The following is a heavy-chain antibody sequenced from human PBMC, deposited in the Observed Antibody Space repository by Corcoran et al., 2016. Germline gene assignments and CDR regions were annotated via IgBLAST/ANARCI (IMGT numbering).Heavy chain of an antibody. CDR1: GFTFSSYG. V-gene: IGHV3-7*01. CDR3: AREGSSSWYIGY. J-gene: IGHJ4*02. CDR2: IKQDGSEK. Sequence: EVQRVESGGGLVQPGESLRLSCAASGFTFSSYGMRWVRQAPGKGLEWVANIKQDGSEKYYVDSVKGRFTLSRDNAKNSLYLQMNSLRAEDTAVYYCAREGSSSWYIGYWGQGTLVTVSS. D-gene: IGHD6-13*01.